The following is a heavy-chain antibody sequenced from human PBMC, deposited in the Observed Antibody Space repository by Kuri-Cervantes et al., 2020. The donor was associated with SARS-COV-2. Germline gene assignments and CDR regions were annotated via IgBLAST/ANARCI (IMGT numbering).Heavy chain of an antibody. CDR3: ARDYIVVVPAANSNFDY. J-gene: IGHJ4*02. CDR1: GGTFSSYA. V-gene: IGHV1-18*01. D-gene: IGHD2-2*01. Sequence: ASVKVSCKASGGTFSSYAISWVRQAPGQGLEWMGWISAYNGNTNYAQKLQGRVTMTTDTSTSTAYMELRSLRSDDTAVYYCARDYIVVVPAANSNFDYWGQGNLVTVDS. CDR2: ISAYNGNT.